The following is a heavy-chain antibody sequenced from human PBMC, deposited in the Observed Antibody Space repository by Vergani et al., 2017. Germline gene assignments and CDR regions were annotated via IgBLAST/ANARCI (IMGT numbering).Heavy chain of an antibody. CDR1: GFTFSSYW. J-gene: IGHJ3*01. CDR3: ASDGPPDYGGYPY. D-gene: IGHD4-23*01. V-gene: IGHV3-74*01. Sequence: EVQLVESGGGLVQPGGSLRLSCAASGFTFSSYWMHWVRQGPGKGLVWVSRINIDGSSTSYADSVKGRFTISRDNAKNTLYLQMNSLRAEDTAVYYCASDGPPDYGGYPYWGQGTMVTVSS. CDR2: INIDGSST.